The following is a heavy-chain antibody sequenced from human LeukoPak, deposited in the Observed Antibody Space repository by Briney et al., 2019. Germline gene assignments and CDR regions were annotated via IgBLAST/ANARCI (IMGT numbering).Heavy chain of an antibody. CDR1: GFTFSNYG. D-gene: IGHD3-22*01. CDR2: IWYDGSNK. J-gene: IGHJ4*02. V-gene: IGHV3-33*01. Sequence: PGGSLRLSCAASGFTFSNYGMHWVRQAPGKGLEWVAVIWYDGSNKYYADSLKGRFTISRDNSKNTLYLQMNTLRAEDTAVYYCARDIGSNYYDSSGSDYWGQGTLVTVSS. CDR3: ARDIGSNYYDSSGSDY.